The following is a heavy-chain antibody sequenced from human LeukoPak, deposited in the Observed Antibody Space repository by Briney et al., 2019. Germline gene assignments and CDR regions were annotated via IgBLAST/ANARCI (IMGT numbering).Heavy chain of an antibody. CDR2: MNPNSGNT. Sequence: ASVKVSCKASGYTFTSYDINWLRQATGQGLEWMGWMNPNSGNTGYAQKFQGRVTITSNTSISTAYMELSSLRSEDTAVYYCARVLGTRLDYYYYMDVWGKGTTVTVSS. CDR3: ARVLGTRLDYYYYMDV. CDR1: GYTFTSYD. V-gene: IGHV1-8*03. J-gene: IGHJ6*03. D-gene: IGHD3-16*01.